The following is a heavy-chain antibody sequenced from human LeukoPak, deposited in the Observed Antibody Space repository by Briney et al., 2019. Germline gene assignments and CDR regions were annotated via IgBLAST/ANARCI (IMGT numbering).Heavy chain of an antibody. V-gene: IGHV3-33*06. CDR2: LWSDGNTA. CDR1: GFTFNIFG. Sequence: PGRSLRLSCAASGFTFNIFGMHWVRQVPGNGLEWVAVLWSDGNTAHYADSVKGRFTISRDSSENTLYLQMNSLRSEDTAVYYCVKESAADATFHFDSWGQGTPVTVSS. D-gene: IGHD6-13*01. J-gene: IGHJ4*02. CDR3: VKESAADATFHFDS.